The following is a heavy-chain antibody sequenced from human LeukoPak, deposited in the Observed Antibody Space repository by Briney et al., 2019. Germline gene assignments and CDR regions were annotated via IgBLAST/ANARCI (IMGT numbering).Heavy chain of an antibody. CDR1: GYTFTSNY. CDR3: ATGSELRFLEWLPEGFDY. D-gene: IGHD3-3*01. V-gene: IGHV1-46*01. Sequence: ASVKVSCKASGYTFTSNYMRWVRQPPGQGIEWVGIINPSGGSTSYAQKFQGRVTMTSDTSTSTVYMELSSLRSEDTAVYYCATGSELRFLEWLPEGFDYWGQGPLVTVSS. CDR2: INPSGGST. J-gene: IGHJ4*02.